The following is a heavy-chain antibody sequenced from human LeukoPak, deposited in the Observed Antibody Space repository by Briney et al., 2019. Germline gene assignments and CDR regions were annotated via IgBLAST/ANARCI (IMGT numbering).Heavy chain of an antibody. Sequence: GGSLRLSCAASGFTFSDYYMSWIRQAPGKGLEWVSYISSSGSTIYHADSVKGRFTISRDNAKNSLYLQMNSLRAEDTAVYYCARDKYSGSYFSWSDPWGQGTLVTVSS. CDR1: GFTFSDYY. J-gene: IGHJ5*02. D-gene: IGHD1-26*01. CDR2: ISSSGSTI. CDR3: ARDKYSGSYFSWSDP. V-gene: IGHV3-11*01.